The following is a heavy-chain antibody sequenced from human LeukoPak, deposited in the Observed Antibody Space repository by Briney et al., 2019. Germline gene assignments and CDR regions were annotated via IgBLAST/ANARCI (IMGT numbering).Heavy chain of an antibody. CDR3: VREGVLISRYYFDN. J-gene: IGHJ4*02. CDR2: IIPNSGIA. Sequence: SSVKVSCKASGGTFSSYTISWVRQAPGQGLEWMGRIIPNSGIANYAQKFQGRVTITADKSTSTAYMELSSLRSEDTAVYYCVREGVLISRYYFDNSGQGALVTVS. V-gene: IGHV1-69*04. CDR1: GGTFSSYT. D-gene: IGHD3-3*01.